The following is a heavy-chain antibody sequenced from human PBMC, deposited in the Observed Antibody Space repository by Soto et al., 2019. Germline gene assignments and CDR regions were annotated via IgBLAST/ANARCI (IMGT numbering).Heavy chain of an antibody. CDR2: IYPGDSDT. Sequence: GESLKISCKGSGYSFTSYWIGWVRQMPGKGLEWMGIIYPGDSDTRYSPSFQGQVTISADKSISTAYLQWSSLKASDTAMYYCARHVAADGYYYYYGMDVWGQGTTVTVSS. CDR1: GYSFTSYW. CDR3: ARHVAADGYYYYYGMDV. V-gene: IGHV5-51*01. D-gene: IGHD6-19*01. J-gene: IGHJ6*02.